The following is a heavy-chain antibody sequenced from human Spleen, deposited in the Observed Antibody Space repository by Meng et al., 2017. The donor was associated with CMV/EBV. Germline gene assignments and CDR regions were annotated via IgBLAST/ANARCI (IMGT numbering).Heavy chain of an antibody. D-gene: IGHD6-19*01. CDR3: ARDSSGWYSLDY. J-gene: IGHJ4*02. CDR2: ITSTGGIT. CDR1: GFTCSDYY. V-gene: IGHV3-11*01. Sequence: GESLKISCAASGFTCSDYYMTWNRQAPGKGLEWASYITSTGGITYYADSVQGRFTISRDNAKNALYLQMNSLRAEDTAVYYCARDSSGWYSLDYWGQGTLVTVSS.